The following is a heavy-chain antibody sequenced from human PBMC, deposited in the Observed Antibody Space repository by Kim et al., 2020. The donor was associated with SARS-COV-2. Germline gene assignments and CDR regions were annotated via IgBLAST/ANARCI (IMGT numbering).Heavy chain of an antibody. Sequence: GGSLRLSCAASGLSFDDSAMNWVRQAPGKGLEWLAVISYDGRNKDYADSVKGRFPISRDNPKRTLFLQMNSLRVEDTGVYYCARGNYLESLSLSDFYNGIVVWGQGTTVTVSS. CDR2: ISYDGRNK. V-gene: IGHV3-30-3*01. D-gene: IGHD2-21*02. J-gene: IGHJ6*01. CDR3: ARGNYLESLSLSDFYNGIVV. CDR1: GLSFDDSA.